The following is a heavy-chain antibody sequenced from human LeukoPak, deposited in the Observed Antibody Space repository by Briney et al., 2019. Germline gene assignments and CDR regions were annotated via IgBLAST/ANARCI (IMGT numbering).Heavy chain of an antibody. J-gene: IGHJ4*02. CDR3: ASDYGGNSASFFDY. CDR2: IWYDESNI. CDR1: GFTFRRYG. V-gene: IGHV3-33*01. Sequence: GGSLRLSCASSGFTFRRYGMHWVGQPRGKGLEWVAVIWYDESNIYYADSVQGRFTISRDNSKNRLYHQMNSLRAEDTAVYYCASDYGGNSASFFDYWGQGTLVSVSS. D-gene: IGHD4-23*01.